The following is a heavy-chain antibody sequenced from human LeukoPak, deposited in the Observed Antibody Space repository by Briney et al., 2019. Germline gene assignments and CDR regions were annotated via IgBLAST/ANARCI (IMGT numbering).Heavy chain of an antibody. CDR2: ISSSSSYI. D-gene: IGHD4-23*01. CDR1: GFGFSSYS. J-gene: IGHJ6*03. V-gene: IGHV3-21*01. CDR3: ARDPIGGLYYYYMDV. Sequence: GGSLRLPCAASGFGFSSYSMNWVRQAPGKGLEWVSCISSSSSYIYYADSVKGRFTISRDNAKNSLHLQMNSLRAEDTAVYFCARDPIGGLYYYYMDVWGKGITVTVSS.